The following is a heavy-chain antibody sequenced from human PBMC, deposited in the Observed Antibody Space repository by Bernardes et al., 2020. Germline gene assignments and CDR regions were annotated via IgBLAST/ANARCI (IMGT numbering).Heavy chain of an antibody. CDR3: ARWGTSVTSPLDY. CDR2: SRSKTYGGTT. J-gene: IGHJ4*02. V-gene: IGHV3-49*04. CDR1: GFTFGDYG. D-gene: IGHD4-17*01. Sequence: GGSLRLSCTASGFTFGDYGMNWVRQAPGKGLEWVGFSRSKTYGGTTEYAASVKGRFTISRDDSKSIAYLHMNSLKGEDTAVYYCARWGTSVTSPLDYWGQGTLVTVSS.